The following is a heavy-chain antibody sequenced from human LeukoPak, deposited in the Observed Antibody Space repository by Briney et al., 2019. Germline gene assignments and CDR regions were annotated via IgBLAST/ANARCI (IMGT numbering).Heavy chain of an antibody. CDR2: FDPEDGET. D-gene: IGHD6-13*01. V-gene: IGHV1-24*01. J-gene: IGHJ4*02. CDR1: GYTLTELS. CDR3: ATDLGIPPQPTLARNY. Sequence: ASVKVSCKVSGYTLTELSMHWVRQAPGKGLEWMGGFDPEDGETIYAQKFQGRVTMTEDTSTDTAYMELSSLRSEDTAVYCCATDLGIPPQPTLARNYWGQGTLVTVSS.